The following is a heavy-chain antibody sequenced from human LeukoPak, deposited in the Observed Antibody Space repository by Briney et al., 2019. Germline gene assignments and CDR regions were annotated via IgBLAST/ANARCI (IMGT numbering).Heavy chain of an antibody. D-gene: IGHD2-2*01. Sequence: GGSLRLSCTASGFTFGDYAMSWFRQAPGKGLEWVGFIRSKAYGGTTEYAASVKGRFTISRADSENSLYLQMNSLKTEDTAVYYCARVRYCSSTTCRGAFDIWGQGTMVTVSS. CDR1: GFTFGDYA. J-gene: IGHJ3*02. V-gene: IGHV3-49*03. CDR3: ARVRYCSSTTCRGAFDI. CDR2: IRSKAYGGTT.